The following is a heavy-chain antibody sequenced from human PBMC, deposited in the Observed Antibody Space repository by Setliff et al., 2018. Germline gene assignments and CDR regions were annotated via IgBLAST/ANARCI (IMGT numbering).Heavy chain of an antibody. D-gene: IGHD3-9*01. CDR1: GGTFSSYA. CDR2: IIPIFGTA. Sequence: ASVKVSCQASGGTFSSYAISWVRQAPGQGLEWMGGIIPIFGTANYAQKFQGRVTITADESTSTAYMELSSLRSEDTAVYYCARVLEPNYDILTGYYYYYYYGMDVWGQGTTVTVSS. V-gene: IGHV1-69*13. J-gene: IGHJ6*02. CDR3: ARVLEPNYDILTGYYYYYYYGMDV.